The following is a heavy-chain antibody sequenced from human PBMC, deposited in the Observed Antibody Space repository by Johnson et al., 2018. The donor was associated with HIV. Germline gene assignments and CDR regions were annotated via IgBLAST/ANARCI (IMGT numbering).Heavy chain of an antibody. CDR1: GFTFSSYR. V-gene: IGHV3-33*06. Sequence: QVQLVESGGGVVQPGRSLRLSCAASGFTFSSYRMHWVRQAPGKGLEWVAVIWYDGSNKYYADSVKGRFTLSSDNSKHTLYLQMNSLRAEDTAVDYCAKGGPLGWELPEETVGAFDIWGQGTMVTVSS. J-gene: IGHJ3*02. CDR2: IWYDGSNK. CDR3: AKGGPLGWELPEETVGAFDI. D-gene: IGHD1-26*01.